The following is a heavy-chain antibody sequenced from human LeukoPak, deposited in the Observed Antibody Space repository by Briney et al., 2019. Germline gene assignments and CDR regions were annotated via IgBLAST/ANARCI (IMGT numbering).Heavy chain of an antibody. D-gene: IGHD2-2*01. J-gene: IGHJ6*03. V-gene: IGHV4-30-2*01. CDR1: GGSISSGGYY. CDR3: ARQRMRLVPATIEYYYYMDV. CDR2: IYHSGST. Sequence: SQTLSLTCTVSGGSISSGGYYWSWIRQPPGKGLEWTGYIYHSGSTYYNPSLKSRVTISVDRSKNQFSLKLSSVTAADTAVYYCARQRMRLVPATIEYYYYMDVWGKGTTVTVSS.